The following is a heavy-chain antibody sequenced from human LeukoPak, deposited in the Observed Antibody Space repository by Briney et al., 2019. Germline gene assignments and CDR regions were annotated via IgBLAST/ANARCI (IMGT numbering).Heavy chain of an antibody. CDR3: ARVWSSGYTKKY. CDR1: GFTFSSYS. D-gene: IGHD3-22*01. Sequence: GGSLRLSCAASGFTFSSYSIDWVRQAPGKGLEWLSYISSSSSTIYYADSVKGRFTISRDNAKNSVYLQMNSLRAEDTAVYYCARVWSSGYTKKYWGQGTLVTVSS. J-gene: IGHJ4*02. V-gene: IGHV3-48*04. CDR2: ISSSSSTI.